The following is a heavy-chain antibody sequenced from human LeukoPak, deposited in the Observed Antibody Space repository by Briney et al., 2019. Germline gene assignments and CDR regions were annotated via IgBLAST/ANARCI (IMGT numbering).Heavy chain of an antibody. V-gene: IGHV1-69*06. CDR1: GDTGTFSSYA. Sequence: SVKVSCKASGDTGTFSSYAITWVRQAPGQGLEWMGGIIPIFGTANYAQKFQGRVTITADKSTSTAYMELSSLRSEDTAVYYCARDGLTYAYYYDSSGYYWGQGTLVTVSS. D-gene: IGHD3-22*01. CDR2: IIPIFGTA. CDR3: ARDGLTYAYYYDSSGYY. J-gene: IGHJ4*02.